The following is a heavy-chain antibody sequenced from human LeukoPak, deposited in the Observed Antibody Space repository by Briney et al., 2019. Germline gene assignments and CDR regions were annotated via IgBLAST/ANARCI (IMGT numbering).Heavy chain of an antibody. V-gene: IGHV3-23*01. J-gene: IGHJ4*02. D-gene: IGHD6-19*01. Sequence: GGSLRLSCAASGFTFSSYAMSWVRQAPGKGVEWGLSITGSGDSTHYADSVKGRVTISRDKSKNNLYLQMNSLRAADTAVFYCAKDEEVAGIRYDNWGQGTLVTVSS. CDR1: GFTFSSYA. CDR3: AKDEEVAGIRYDN. CDR2: ITGSGDST.